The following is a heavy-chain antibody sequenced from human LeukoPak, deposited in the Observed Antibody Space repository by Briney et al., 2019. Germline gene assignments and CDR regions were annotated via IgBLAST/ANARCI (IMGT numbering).Heavy chain of an antibody. Sequence: GGSLRLSCAASGFTFSSYWMSWVRQAPGKGLEWVANIKQDGSEKYYVDSVKGRFTISRDNAKNSPYLQMNSLRAEDTAVYYCARASIAAAVHFDYWGQGTLVTVSS. CDR2: IKQDGSEK. D-gene: IGHD6-13*01. CDR3: ARASIAAAVHFDY. CDR1: GFTFSSYW. V-gene: IGHV3-7*04. J-gene: IGHJ4*02.